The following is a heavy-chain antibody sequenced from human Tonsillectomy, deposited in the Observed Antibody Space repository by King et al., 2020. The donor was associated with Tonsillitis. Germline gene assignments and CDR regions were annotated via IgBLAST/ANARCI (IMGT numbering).Heavy chain of an antibody. D-gene: IGHD1-7*01. J-gene: IGHJ4*02. CDR1: GFTFGDYA. V-gene: IGHV3-49*04. CDR3: TRTRTGITTPFYFDC. CDR2: IRSKLYGGTT. Sequence: VQLQESGGGLVQPGRSLTLSCTASGFTFGDYAMNWVRQAPGKGLEWIGFIRSKLYGGTTEFAASVKGRFTISRDDSKSIAYLQMNSLKTEDTAVYYCTRTRTGITTPFYFDCWGQGTLVTVSS.